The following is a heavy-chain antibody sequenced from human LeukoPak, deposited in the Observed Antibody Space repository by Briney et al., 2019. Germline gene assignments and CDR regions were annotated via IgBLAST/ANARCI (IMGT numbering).Heavy chain of an antibody. CDR2: NNPNSGGT. V-gene: IGHV1-2*02. D-gene: IGHD3-10*01. J-gene: IGHJ5*02. CDR3: ARARITMVRGGNWFDP. Sequence: GASVKVSCKASGYTFTGYYMHWVRQAPGQGLEWMGWNNPNSGGTNYAQKFQGRVTMTRDTSISTAYMELSRLRSDDTAVYYCARARITMVRGGNWFDPWGQGTLVTVSS. CDR1: GYTFTGYY.